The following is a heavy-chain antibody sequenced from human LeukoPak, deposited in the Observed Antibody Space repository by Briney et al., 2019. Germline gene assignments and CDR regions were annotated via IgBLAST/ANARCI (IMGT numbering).Heavy chain of an antibody. Sequence: GGSLRLSCAASGFTFSSYGMHWVRQAPGKGLEWVAVIWYDGSNKYYADSVKGRFTISRDNSKNTLYLQMNSLRAEDTAVYYCARDGYYYDSSGYYPFDYWGQGTLVTVSS. J-gene: IGHJ4*02. V-gene: IGHV3-33*01. CDR1: GFTFSSYG. CDR3: ARDGYYYDSSGYYPFDY. D-gene: IGHD3-22*01. CDR2: IWYDGSNK.